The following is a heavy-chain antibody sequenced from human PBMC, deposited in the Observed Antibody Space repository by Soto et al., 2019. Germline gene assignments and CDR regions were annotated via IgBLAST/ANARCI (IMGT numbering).Heavy chain of an antibody. CDR2: IYHSGST. Sequence: QLQLQESCSGLVKPSQTLSLTCAVSGGSISSGGYSWSWIRQPPGKGLEWIGYIYHSGSTYYNPSLKRRVTTSVDRSKNQFSLKLSSVTAADTAVYYCARVPDRWGQGTLVTVSS. D-gene: IGHD2-2*01. CDR3: ARVPDR. CDR1: GGSISSGGYS. J-gene: IGHJ5*02. V-gene: IGHV4-30-2*01.